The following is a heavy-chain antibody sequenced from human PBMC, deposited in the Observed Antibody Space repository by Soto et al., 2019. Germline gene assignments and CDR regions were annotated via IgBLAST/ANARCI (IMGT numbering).Heavy chain of an antibody. CDR3: ARWGTTGDFDL. J-gene: IGHJ4*02. CDR1: GFRFKSFV. D-gene: IGHD7-27*01. Sequence: QVQLVESGGGVVQPGTSLRLSCAASGFRFKSFVMHWVRQAPGKGLEWVAFTSYDGNNKDYGDSVKGRFTVSRDNSQNTLHLLKDFLRPEDTALYDGARWGTTGDFDLWGQGSLVSVSS. V-gene: IGHV3-30*19. CDR2: TSYDGNNK.